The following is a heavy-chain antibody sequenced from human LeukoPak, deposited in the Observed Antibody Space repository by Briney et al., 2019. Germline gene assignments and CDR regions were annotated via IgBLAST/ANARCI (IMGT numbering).Heavy chain of an antibody. CDR3: ARPPFSYYGSGGYFDY. CDR2: INHSGST. CDR1: GGSFSGYY. D-gene: IGHD3-10*01. V-gene: IGHV4-34*01. J-gene: IGHJ4*02. Sequence: SETLSLTCAVYGGSFSGYYWSWIRQPPGEGLEWIGEINHSGSTNYNPSLKSRVTISVDTSKNQFSLKLSSVTAADTAVYYCARPPFSYYGSGGYFDYWGQGTLVTVSS.